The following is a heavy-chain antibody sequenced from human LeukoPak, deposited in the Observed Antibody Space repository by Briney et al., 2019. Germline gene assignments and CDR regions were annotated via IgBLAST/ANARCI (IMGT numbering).Heavy chain of an antibody. CDR1: GFTFSTYW. J-gene: IGHJ1*01. CDR2: INSDGNST. D-gene: IGHD2-15*01. Sequence: PGGSLRLSCAASGFTFSTYWMHWVRQIPGKGLVWVSRINSDGNSTTYADSVKGRFTISRDNAKNTLYLQMNSLRAEDTAVYYCARDHCSGGSCSLQHWGQGTLVTVSS. CDR3: ARDHCSGGSCSLQH. V-gene: IGHV3-74*01.